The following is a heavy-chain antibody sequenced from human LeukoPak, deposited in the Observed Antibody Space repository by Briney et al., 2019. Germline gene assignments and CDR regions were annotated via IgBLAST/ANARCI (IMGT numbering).Heavy chain of an antibody. Sequence: TTSETLSLTCTVSGGSISSYYWSWIRQPPGKGLEWIGYIYYSGSTNYNPSLKSRVTISVDTSKNQFSLKLSSVTAADTAVYYCARDRTDYDILTASENWFDPWGQGTLVTVSS. CDR3: ARDRTDYDILTASENWFDP. CDR2: IYYSGST. V-gene: IGHV4-59*01. CDR1: GGSISSYY. D-gene: IGHD3-9*01. J-gene: IGHJ5*02.